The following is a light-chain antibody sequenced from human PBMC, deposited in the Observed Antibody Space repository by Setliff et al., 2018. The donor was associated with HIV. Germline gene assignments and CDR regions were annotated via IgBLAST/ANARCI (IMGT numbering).Light chain of an antibody. CDR3: CSNTGSNTYV. V-gene: IGLV2-23*01. CDR1: SGDVGRYKL. CDR2: HAS. J-gene: IGLJ1*01. Sequence: QSALTQPASVSGSPGQSITISCTGTSGDVGRYKLVSWYQQQPGKPPKLMIYHASKRPSGVSNRFSGSKSGNTASLTISGLQAEDEADYYCCSNTGSNTYVFGTGTKVTVL.